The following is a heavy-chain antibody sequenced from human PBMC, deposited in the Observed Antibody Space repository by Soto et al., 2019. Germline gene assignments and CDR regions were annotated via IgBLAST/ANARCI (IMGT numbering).Heavy chain of an antibody. D-gene: IGHD6-13*01. Sequence: RLSCEASGFSFSSYAVNWVRQAPGKGLEWVSIISGAGDRTYYADSVRGRFTISRDNSKNTLYLQMNSLRAEDTAVYHCAKASRGPLSSRSSDANHFDSWGHGTLVTVSS. J-gene: IGHJ4*03. V-gene: IGHV3-23*01. CDR3: AKASRGPLSSRSSDANHFDS. CDR2: ISGAGDRT. CDR1: GFSFSSYA.